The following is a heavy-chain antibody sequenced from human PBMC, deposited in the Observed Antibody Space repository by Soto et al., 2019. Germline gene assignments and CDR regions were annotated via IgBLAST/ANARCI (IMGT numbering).Heavy chain of an antibody. V-gene: IGHV1-69*02. Sequence: ASVKVSCKASGGTFSSYTISWVRQAPGQGLEWMGRIIPILGIANYAQKFQGRVTITADKSTSTAYMELSSLRSEDTAVYYCAIGYYYYYYGMDVWGQGTTVTVSS. CDR1: GGTFSSYT. CDR3: AIGYYYYYYGMDV. CDR2: IIPILGIA. J-gene: IGHJ6*02.